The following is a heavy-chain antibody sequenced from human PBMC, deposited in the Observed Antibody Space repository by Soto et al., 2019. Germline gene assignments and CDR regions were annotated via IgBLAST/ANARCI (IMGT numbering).Heavy chain of an antibody. Sequence: SVQVSCKASGFTFSTSAVQWVRQARGQRLEWIGSIVVGRGDTNYAQNFQGRVTITRDISTTTAHMELSSLRSEDTAVYYCAASRPSGTGYSGSYFDYYYGMDVWGQGTTVTVSS. CDR3: AASRPSGTGYSGSYFDYYYGMDV. CDR1: GFTFSTSA. D-gene: IGHD1-26*01. J-gene: IGHJ6*02. CDR2: IVVGRGDT. V-gene: IGHV1-58*01.